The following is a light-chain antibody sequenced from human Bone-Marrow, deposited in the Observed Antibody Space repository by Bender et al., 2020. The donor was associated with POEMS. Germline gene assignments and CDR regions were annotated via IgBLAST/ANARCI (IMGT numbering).Light chain of an antibody. CDR1: RSDVGGYNF. J-gene: IGLJ2*01. CDR2: EVS. Sequence: QSALTQPASVSGSPGQSITISCTGTRSDVGGYNFVSWYQHHPGKAPKLIISEVSNRPSGVSNRFSGSKSGNTASLTISGLQAEDEADYYCSSYTGLSTSLFGGGTRVTVL. CDR3: SSYTGLSTSL. V-gene: IGLV2-14*01.